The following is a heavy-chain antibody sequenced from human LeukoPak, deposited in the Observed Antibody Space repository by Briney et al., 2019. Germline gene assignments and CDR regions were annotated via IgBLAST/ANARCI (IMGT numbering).Heavy chain of an antibody. D-gene: IGHD2-21*02. CDR2: INSDGSST. J-gene: IGHJ4*02. Sequence: GGSLRLSCAASGFTFSSYEMNWVRQAPGKGLVWVSRINSDGSSTSYADSVKGRFTISRDNAKNTLYLQMNSLRAEDTAVYYCARVVSYCGGDCYSVFDYWGQGTLVTVSS. CDR3: ARVVSYCGGDCYSVFDY. V-gene: IGHV3-74*01. CDR1: GFTFSSYE.